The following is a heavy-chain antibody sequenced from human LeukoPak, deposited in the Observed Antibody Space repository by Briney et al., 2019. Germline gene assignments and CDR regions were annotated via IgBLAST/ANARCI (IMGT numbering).Heavy chain of an antibody. J-gene: IGHJ3*02. CDR1: GFTFTTHW. Sequence: PGGSLRLSCGASGFTFTTHWIHWVRQAPGKGLVWVSRIKPDGSDTNYADSVKGRFTISRDNSKNTLYLQMNSLRAEDTAVYYCAKDPRGPSPSSWYVDIWGQGTMVTVSS. CDR2: IKPDGSDT. CDR3: AKDPRGPSPSSWYVDI. V-gene: IGHV3-74*01. D-gene: IGHD6-13*01.